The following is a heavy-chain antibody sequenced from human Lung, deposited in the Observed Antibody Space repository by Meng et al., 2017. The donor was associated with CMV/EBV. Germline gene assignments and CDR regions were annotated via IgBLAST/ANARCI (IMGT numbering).Heavy chain of an antibody. CDR3: ARDPTHDYGDNWYFDV. V-gene: IGHV3-43*01. J-gene: IGHJ2*01. Sequence: SXAASGFTFDDYSMHWVRQVPGKGLEWVSLISWDGDNTYYADSVKGRFTISRDNSKDSLYLQMNGLRTEDSALYYCARDPTHDYGDNWYFDVWGRGTLVXVSS. CDR1: GFTFDDYS. D-gene: IGHD4-17*01. CDR2: ISWDGDNT.